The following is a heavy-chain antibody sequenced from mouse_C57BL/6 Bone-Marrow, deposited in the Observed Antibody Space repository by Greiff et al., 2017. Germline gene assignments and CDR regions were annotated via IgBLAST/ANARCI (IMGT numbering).Heavy chain of an antibody. V-gene: IGHV1-64*01. J-gene: IGHJ4*01. D-gene: IGHD2-5*01. CDR1: GYTFTSYW. Sequence: QVQLQQPGAELVKPGASVKLSCKASGYTFTSYWMHWVKQRPGQGLEWIGMIHPNSGSTNYNEKFKSKATLTVDKSSSTAYMQLSSLTSEDSAVYYCATYYSNDYDAMDYWGQGTSVTGSS. CDR2: IHPNSGST. CDR3: ATYYSNDYDAMDY.